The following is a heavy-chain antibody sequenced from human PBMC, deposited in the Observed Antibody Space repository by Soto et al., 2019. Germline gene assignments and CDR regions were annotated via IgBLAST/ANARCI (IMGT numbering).Heavy chain of an antibody. CDR1: GSNLTELS. J-gene: IGHJ6*03. CDR3: ATAPQYYYMDV. Sequence: ASVKVSCKVSGSNLTELSMHWVRQAPGKGLEWMGGFDPEDGETIYAQKFQGRVTMTEDTSTDTAYMELSSLRSEDTAVYYCATAPQYYYMDVWGKGTTVTVSS. CDR2: FDPEDGET. V-gene: IGHV1-24*01.